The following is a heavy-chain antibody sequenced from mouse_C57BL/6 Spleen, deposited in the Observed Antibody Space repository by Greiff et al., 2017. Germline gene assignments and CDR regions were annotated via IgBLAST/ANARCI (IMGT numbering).Heavy chain of an antibody. D-gene: IGHD1-1*01. V-gene: IGHV5-9-1*02. CDR3: TRGRDYGSSYRVYFDY. Sequence: EVQRVESGEGLVKPGGSLKLSCAASGFTFSSYAMSWVRQTPEKRLEWVAYISSGGDYIYYADTVKGRFTISRDNARNTLYLQMSSLKSEDTAMYYCTRGRDYGSSYRVYFDYWGQGTTLTVSS. CDR2: ISSGGDYI. J-gene: IGHJ2*01. CDR1: GFTFSSYA.